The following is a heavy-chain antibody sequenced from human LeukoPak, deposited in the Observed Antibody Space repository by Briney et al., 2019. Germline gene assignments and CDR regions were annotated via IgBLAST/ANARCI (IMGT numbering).Heavy chain of an antibody. Sequence: GGSLRLSCAASGFTFSSYAMSWVRQAPGKGLEWVSAISGSGGSTYYADSVKGRFTISRDNSKNTLYLQMDSLRAEDTAVYYCARDAWEIDAFDMWGQGTMVTVSS. CDR1: GFTFSSYA. CDR3: ARDAWEIDAFDM. D-gene: IGHD1-26*01. V-gene: IGHV3-23*01. J-gene: IGHJ3*02. CDR2: ISGSGGST.